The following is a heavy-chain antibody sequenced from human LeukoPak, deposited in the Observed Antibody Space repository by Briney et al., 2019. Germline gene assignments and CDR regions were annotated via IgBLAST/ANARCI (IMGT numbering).Heavy chain of an antibody. CDR2: IYYSGST. CDR1: GGSISSYY. D-gene: IGHD4-17*01. CDR3: ARTVTNYYYYYMDV. V-gene: IGHV4-59*01. J-gene: IGHJ6*03. Sequence: SETLSLTCTVSGGSISSYYWSWIRQPPGKGLEWIGYIYYSGSTNYNPSLKSRVTISVDTSKNQFSLKLSSVTAADTAVYYCARTVTNYYYYYMDVWGKGTTVTVSS.